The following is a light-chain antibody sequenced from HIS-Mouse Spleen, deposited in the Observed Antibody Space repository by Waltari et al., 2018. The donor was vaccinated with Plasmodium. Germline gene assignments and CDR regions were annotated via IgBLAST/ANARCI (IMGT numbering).Light chain of an antibody. Sequence: DIQMTQSPSSLSASVGDRVTITCQASQDISNYLNWYQQKPGKAPQLLIYDASNLETGVPARCSGSGSGTDFTFTISSLQPEDIATYYCQQYDNLPLTFGGGTKVEIK. J-gene: IGKJ4*01. CDR3: QQYDNLPLT. V-gene: IGKV1-33*01. CDR2: DAS. CDR1: QDISNY.